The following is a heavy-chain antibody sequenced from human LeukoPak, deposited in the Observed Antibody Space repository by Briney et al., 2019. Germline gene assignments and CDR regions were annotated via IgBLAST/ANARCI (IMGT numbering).Heavy chain of an antibody. Sequence: PSETLSLTCTVSGGSVSSGSYYWSWIRQPPGKGLEWIGYIYYSGSTNYNPSLKSRVTISVDTSKNQFSLKLSSVTAADTAVYYCARDGSSWYFDYRGQGTLVTVSS. CDR3: ARDGSSWYFDY. D-gene: IGHD6-13*01. J-gene: IGHJ4*02. CDR2: IYYSGST. V-gene: IGHV4-61*01. CDR1: GGSVSSGSYY.